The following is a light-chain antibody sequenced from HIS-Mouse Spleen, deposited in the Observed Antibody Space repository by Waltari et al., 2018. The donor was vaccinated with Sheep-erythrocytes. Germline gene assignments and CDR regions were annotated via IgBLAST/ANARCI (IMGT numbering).Light chain of an antibody. CDR1: SSDVGGYNY. CDR2: DVS. CDR3: CSYAGSYNHV. V-gene: IGLV2-11*01. Sequence: QSALTQPRSVSGSPGQSVTISCTGTSSDVGGYNYVSWYQQYPGKAPKLMIYDVSKRPSGVPDRFSGSKSGNTAYLTISGLQAEDEADYYCCSYAGSYNHVFATGTKVTVL. J-gene: IGLJ1*01.